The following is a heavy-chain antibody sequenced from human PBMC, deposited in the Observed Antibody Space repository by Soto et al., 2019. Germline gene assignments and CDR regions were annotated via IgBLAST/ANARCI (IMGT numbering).Heavy chain of an antibody. D-gene: IGHD2-15*01. Sequence: ESLSLACTVSGGSMRNVYWSWIRQPPGKRLEWIGFIFHSGNAKYNTSLKSRVTISIDTSKSQFSLSLDSVTAADTAVYFCARAHAPTLPFDYWGLGTLVTVSS. CDR3: ARAHAPTLPFDY. CDR1: GGSMRNVY. V-gene: IGHV4-59*01. CDR2: IFHSGNA. J-gene: IGHJ4*01.